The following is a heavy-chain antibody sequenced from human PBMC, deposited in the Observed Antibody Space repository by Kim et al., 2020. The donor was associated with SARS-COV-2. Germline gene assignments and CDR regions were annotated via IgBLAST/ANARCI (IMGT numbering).Heavy chain of an antibody. D-gene: IGHD3-10*01. J-gene: IGHJ4*02. CDR3: AREGRGVASGSYFGY. CDR2: IDPSDSYT. Sequence: GESLKISCKGSGYSFTSYWISWVRQMPGKGLEWMGRIDPSDSYTNYSPSFQGHVTISADKSISTAYLQWSSLKASDTAMYYCAREGRGVASGSYFGYWGQGTLVTVSS. V-gene: IGHV5-10-1*01. CDR1: GYSFTSYW.